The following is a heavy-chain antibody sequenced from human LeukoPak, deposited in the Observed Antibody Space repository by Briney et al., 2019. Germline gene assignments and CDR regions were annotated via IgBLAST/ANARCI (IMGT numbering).Heavy chain of an antibody. V-gene: IGHV3-11*06. CDR2: ISSSSSYT. Sequence: GGSLRLSCAASGFTFSDYYMSWIRQAPGKGLEWVSYISSSSSYTNYADSVKGRFTISRDNAENSLYLQMNSLRAEDTAVYYCARDRDTMVRGVINHFDYWGQGTLVTVSS. CDR1: GFTFSDYY. D-gene: IGHD3-10*01. J-gene: IGHJ4*02. CDR3: ARDRDTMVRGVINHFDY.